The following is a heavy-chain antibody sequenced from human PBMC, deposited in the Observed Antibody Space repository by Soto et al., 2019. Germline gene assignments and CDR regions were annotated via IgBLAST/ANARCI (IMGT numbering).Heavy chain of an antibody. CDR2: VYYSGST. D-gene: IGHD1-26*01. Sequence: QVQLQESGPGLVKPSETLSLTCTVSGDSVSSGSFYWSWIRQPPGKGLEWIGYVYYSGSTSYNPSLKSRVTISRDTSKNQFYLDLNSVTPADTAVYYCARVKRSTSRFDPWGQGTRVTVSS. CDR1: GDSVSSGSFY. V-gene: IGHV4-61*01. CDR3: ARVKRSTSRFDP. J-gene: IGHJ5*02.